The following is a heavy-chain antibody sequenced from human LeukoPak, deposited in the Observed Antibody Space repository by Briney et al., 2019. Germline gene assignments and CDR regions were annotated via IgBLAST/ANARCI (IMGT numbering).Heavy chain of an antibody. V-gene: IGHV3-48*03. D-gene: IGHD4-17*01. CDR3: ARDTVTIRLDY. J-gene: IGHJ4*02. Sequence: GGSLRLSCAASGFTFSSYEMNWVRQAPGKGLEWVSYISSSGSTIYYADSVKGRFTISRDNAKNSLYLQMNSLRAEDTAVYYCARDTVTIRLDYWGQGTLVTVSS. CDR1: GFTFSSYE. CDR2: ISSSGSTI.